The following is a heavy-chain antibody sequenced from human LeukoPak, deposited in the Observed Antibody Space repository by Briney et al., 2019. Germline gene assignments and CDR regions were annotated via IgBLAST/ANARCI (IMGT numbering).Heavy chain of an antibody. V-gene: IGHV3-11*01. J-gene: IGHJ5*02. Sequence: PGGSLRLSCAASGFTFSDYYMSWIRQAPGKGLEWVSYISSSGSTIYYADSVKGRFTISRDNAKNSLYLQMNSLRAEDTAVYYCARVQRQQLVRGWFDPWGQGTLVTVSS. CDR1: GFTFSDYY. D-gene: IGHD6-13*01. CDR3: ARVQRQQLVRGWFDP. CDR2: ISSSGSTI.